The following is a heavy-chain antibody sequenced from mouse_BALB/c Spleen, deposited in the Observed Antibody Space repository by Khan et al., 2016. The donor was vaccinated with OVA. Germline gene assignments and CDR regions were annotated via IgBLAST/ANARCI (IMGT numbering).Heavy chain of an antibody. D-gene: IGHD1-1*01. J-gene: IGHJ2*02. CDR3: ARTPGYYGSNYFDY. CDR1: GFIFSNYA. V-gene: IGHV5-9-3*01. Sequence: EVQLVESGGGLVKPGGSLKLSCAASGFIFSNYAMSWIRQTPEKRLEWVATISSGGSFNYYPDSVKGRFTIPRDNANNTLYLPMGSLRAEDTAMFYCARTPGYYGSNYFDYWGQGTSLTVSS. CDR2: ISSGGSFN.